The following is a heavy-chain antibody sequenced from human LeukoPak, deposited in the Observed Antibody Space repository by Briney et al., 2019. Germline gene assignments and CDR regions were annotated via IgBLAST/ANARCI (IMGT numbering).Heavy chain of an antibody. CDR2: ISAYNGNT. J-gene: IGHJ4*02. CDR1: GYTFTSYG. Sequence: ASVKVSCKASGYTFTSYGISLVRQAPGQGLEWMGWISAYNGNTNYAQKLQGRVTMTTDTSTSTAYMELRSLRSDDTAVYYCARVVLYCSSTSCYKSIPDYWGQGTLVTVSS. CDR3: ARVVLYCSSTSCYKSIPDY. D-gene: IGHD2-2*02. V-gene: IGHV1-18*01.